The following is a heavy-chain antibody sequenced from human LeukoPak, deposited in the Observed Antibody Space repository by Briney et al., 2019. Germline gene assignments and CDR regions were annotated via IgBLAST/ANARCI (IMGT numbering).Heavy chain of an antibody. CDR2: ISWNGNTL. V-gene: IGHV3-9*01. Sequence: PGRSLRLSCAASGFTFDDYAMHWVRQAPGKGLEWVSGISWNGNTLGYADSVKGRFTISRDNAKNSLYLQMNSLRPEDTAFYYCAKGNVAVSENNWFDPWGQGTLVTV. D-gene: IGHD2-2*01. J-gene: IGHJ5*02. CDR3: AKGNVAVSENNWFDP. CDR1: GFTFDDYA.